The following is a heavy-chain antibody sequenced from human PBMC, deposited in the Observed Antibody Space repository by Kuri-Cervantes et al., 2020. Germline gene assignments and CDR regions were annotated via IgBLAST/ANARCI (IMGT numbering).Heavy chain of an antibody. J-gene: IGHJ5*02. Sequence: ASVNVSCKASGYTFTGYYMHWVRQAPGQGLEWMGWINPNSGGTNYAQKFQGRVTMTRDTSISTAYMELSRLRSDDTAVYYCARGVTMVRGVIGDNWFDPWGQGTLVTVSS. CDR2: INPNSGGT. V-gene: IGHV1-2*02. D-gene: IGHD3-10*01. CDR1: GYTFTGYY. CDR3: ARGVTMVRGVIGDNWFDP.